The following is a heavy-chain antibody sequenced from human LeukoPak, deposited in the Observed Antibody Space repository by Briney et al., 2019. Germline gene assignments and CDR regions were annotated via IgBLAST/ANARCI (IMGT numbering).Heavy chain of an antibody. CDR1: GFTFSNYA. CDR2: ISTSSDST. CDR3: ASGLYGGVFDD. J-gene: IGHJ4*02. V-gene: IGHV3-23*01. D-gene: IGHD4/OR15-4a*01. Sequence: GGSLRLSCVMSGFTFSNYAMNWVRQAPGKGLEWVSDISTSSDSTYHIESVRGRFTISRDNSKNTLYLQMNSLRVDDTAVYYCASGLYGGVFDDWGQGTLVTVSS.